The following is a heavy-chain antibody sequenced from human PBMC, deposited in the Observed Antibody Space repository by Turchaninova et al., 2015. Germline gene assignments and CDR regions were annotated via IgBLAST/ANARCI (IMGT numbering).Heavy chain of an antibody. Sequence: QVQLQESGPGLVKPSETLSLTCGVSGYFISSGYYWGWILQAPGTGLEWIGCVYPSGGTDYNPALKSRVTISGDRSKNRCTLRLNSVTAADTALKHWARLSGDLDGADYRGHGTRVTVSS. V-gene: IGHV4-38-2*01. CDR1: GYFISSGYY. J-gene: IGHJ4*01. CDR2: VYPSGGT. CDR3: ARLSGDLDGADY. D-gene: IGHD1-1*01.